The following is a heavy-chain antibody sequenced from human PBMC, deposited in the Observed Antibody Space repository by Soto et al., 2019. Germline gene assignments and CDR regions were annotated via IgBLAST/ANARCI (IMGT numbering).Heavy chain of an antibody. CDR2: IYGDGTTT. CDR3: ARSCCGEQNWFDP. Sequence: GGSLRLSCAASGGTFSGYWMHWVRRVPGKGLVWVSRIYGDGTTTTYADSVQGRFTISRDTGKNTVYLQMNSLRVDDTGVYFCARSCCGEQNWFDPWGQGTLVTVSS. CDR1: GGTFSGYW. J-gene: IGHJ5*02. V-gene: IGHV3-74*01. D-gene: IGHD4-17*01.